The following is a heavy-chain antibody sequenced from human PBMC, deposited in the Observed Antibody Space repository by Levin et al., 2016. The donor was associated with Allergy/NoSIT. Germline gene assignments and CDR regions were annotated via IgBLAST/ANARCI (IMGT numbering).Heavy chain of an antibody. D-gene: IGHD1-26*01. V-gene: IGHV3-23*01. CDR2: ISGSGADT. CDR1: GFTFSSHA. Sequence: GESLKISCAASGFTFSSHAMSWVRQAPGKGLEWVSAISGSGADTYNADSVRGRFTVSRDNSKNTLYLQMNNLRAEDTAVYYCAKDRSRAWDLQDYWGQGTLVTVSS. J-gene: IGHJ4*02. CDR3: AKDRSRAWDLQDY.